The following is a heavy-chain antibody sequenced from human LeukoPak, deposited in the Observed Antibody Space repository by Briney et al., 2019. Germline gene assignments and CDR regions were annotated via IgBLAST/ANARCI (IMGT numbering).Heavy chain of an antibody. J-gene: IGHJ4*02. D-gene: IGHD6-19*01. CDR1: GGSISSYY. CDR2: IYYSGST. V-gene: IGHV4-39*01. Sequence: NPSETLSLTCTVSGGSISSYYWGWIRQPPGKGLEWIGSIYYSGSTYYNPSLKSRVTISVDTSKNQFSLKLSSVTAADTAVYYCATRPYSSGWSRGFDYWGQGTLVTVSS. CDR3: ATRPYSSGWSRGFDY.